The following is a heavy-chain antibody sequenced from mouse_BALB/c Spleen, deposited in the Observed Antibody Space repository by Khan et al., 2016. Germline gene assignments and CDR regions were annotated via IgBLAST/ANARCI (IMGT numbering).Heavy chain of an antibody. D-gene: IGHD1-1*01. J-gene: IGHJ2*01. CDR1: GYSITSGYS. CDR2: IHYSGST. V-gene: IGHV3-1*02. Sequence: EVQLQESGPDLVKPSQSLSLTCTVTGYSITSGYSWHWLRQFPGNKLEWMAYIHYSGSTNYKPSLKSRISITRDTSKKQFFLQLISVTTEDTSTYYCTRGDYYGSGYWGQGTTLTVSS. CDR3: TRGDYYGSGY.